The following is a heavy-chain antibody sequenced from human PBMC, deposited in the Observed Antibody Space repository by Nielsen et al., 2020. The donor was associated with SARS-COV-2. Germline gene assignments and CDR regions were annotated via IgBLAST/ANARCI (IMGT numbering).Heavy chain of an antibody. CDR2: IRPDGTGA. CDR3: KSEGN. Sequence: GGSLRLSCAASGFTFSASWMAWVRQAPGKGLEWLSNIRPDGTGANYVDSVKGRFTISRDNAKNLLYLQMGSLRADDTAVYFCKSEGNWGQGTLVTVSS. CDR1: GFTFSASW. V-gene: IGHV3-7*03. J-gene: IGHJ4*02.